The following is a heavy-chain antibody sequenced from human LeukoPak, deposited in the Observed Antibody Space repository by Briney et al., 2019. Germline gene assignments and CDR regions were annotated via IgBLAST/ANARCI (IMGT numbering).Heavy chain of an antibody. V-gene: IGHV3-48*03. J-gene: IGHJ4*02. CDR1: GFTFSSYE. CDR3: ARDKASAHYDSSGYAGY. CDR2: ISSSGSTI. Sequence: PGGSLRLPCAASGFTFSSYEMNWVRQAPGKWLEWVSYISSSGSTIYYADSVKGRFTISRDNAKNSLYLQMNSLRAEDTAVYYCARDKASAHYDSSGYAGYWGQGTLVTVSS. D-gene: IGHD3-22*01.